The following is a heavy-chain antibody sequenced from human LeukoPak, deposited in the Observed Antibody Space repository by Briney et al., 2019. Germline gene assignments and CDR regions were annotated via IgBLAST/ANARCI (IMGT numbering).Heavy chain of an antibody. D-gene: IGHD3-3*01. Sequence: SETLSLTCTVSGGSISSYYWSWIRQPPGKGLEWIGYIHYSGSNNYNPSLKSRVTISVDTSKNQFSLKLSSVTAADTAVYYCARNDFWSGYYAYWGQGTLVTVSS. CDR3: ARNDFWSGYYAY. V-gene: IGHV4-59*08. CDR1: GGSISSYY. CDR2: IHYSGSN. J-gene: IGHJ4*02.